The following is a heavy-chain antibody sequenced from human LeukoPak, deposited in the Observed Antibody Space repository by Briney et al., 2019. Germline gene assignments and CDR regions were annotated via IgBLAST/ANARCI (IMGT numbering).Heavy chain of an antibody. J-gene: IGHJ4*02. CDR1: GGTFSSYA. CDR2: IIPIFGTA. D-gene: IGHD5-18*01. CDR3: ARHRGRSYGNFDY. Sequence: SVKVSCKASGGTFSSYAISWVRQAPGQGLEWMGGIIPIFGTANYAQKFQGRVTITADESTSTAYMELSSLKASDTAMYYCARHRGRSYGNFDYWGQGTLVTVSS. V-gene: IGHV1-69*13.